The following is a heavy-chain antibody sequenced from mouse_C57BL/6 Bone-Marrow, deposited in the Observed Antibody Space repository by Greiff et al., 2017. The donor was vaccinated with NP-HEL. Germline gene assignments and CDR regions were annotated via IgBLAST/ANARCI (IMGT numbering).Heavy chain of an antibody. CDR1: GYTFTSYW. Sequence: QVQLQQPGAELVKPGASVKLSCKASGYTFTSYWMHWVKQRPGQGLEWIGMIHPNSGSTNYNEKFNSKATLTVDKSSSTAYMQLSSLTSEDSAVYYCARMSKTAQANYAMDYWGQGTSVTVSS. J-gene: IGHJ4*01. D-gene: IGHD3-2*02. V-gene: IGHV1-64*01. CDR3: ARMSKTAQANYAMDY. CDR2: IHPNSGST.